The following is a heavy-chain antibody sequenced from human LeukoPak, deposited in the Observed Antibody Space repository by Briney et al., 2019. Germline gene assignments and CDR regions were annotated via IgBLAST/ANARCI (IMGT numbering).Heavy chain of an antibody. J-gene: IGHJ6*03. Sequence: PVASVKVSCKASGYTFTSYDINWVRQATGQGLEWMGWMNPNSGNTGYAQKFQGRVTMTRNTSISTAYMELSSLRSEDTAVYYCARVQQLDYYYYYMDVWGKGTTVTISS. CDR1: GYTFTSYD. D-gene: IGHD6-13*01. CDR3: ARVQQLDYYYYYMDV. V-gene: IGHV1-8*01. CDR2: MNPNSGNT.